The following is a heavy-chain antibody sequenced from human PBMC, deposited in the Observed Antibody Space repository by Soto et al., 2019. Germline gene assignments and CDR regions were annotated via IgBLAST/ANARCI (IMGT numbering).Heavy chain of an antibody. V-gene: IGHV3-74*01. CDR2: INSDGSST. CDR3: ARANLPQPEFGHEWLNSPYYYYGMDV. D-gene: IGHD3-3*01. J-gene: IGHJ6*02. CDR1: GFTFSSYW. Sequence: PGGSLRLSCAASGFTFSSYWMHWVRQAPGKGLVWVSRINSDGSSTSYADSVKGRFTISRDNAKNTLYLQMNSLRAEDTAVYYCARANLPQPEFGHEWLNSPYYYYGMDVWGQGTTVTVSS.